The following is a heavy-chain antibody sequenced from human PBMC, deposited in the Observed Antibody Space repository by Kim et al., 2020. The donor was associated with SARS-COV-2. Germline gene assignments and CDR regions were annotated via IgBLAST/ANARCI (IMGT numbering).Heavy chain of an antibody. CDR2: IYYSGST. Sequence: SETLSLTCTVSGGSISSYYWSWIRQPPGKGLEWIAYIYYSGSTNYNPSLKSRVTISVDTSKNQFSLKLSSVTAADTAVYYCATATVTTSSWSFDLWGRGTLVTVSS. D-gene: IGHD4-17*01. CDR3: ATATVTTSSWSFDL. CDR1: GGSISSYY. V-gene: IGHV4-59*08. J-gene: IGHJ2*01.